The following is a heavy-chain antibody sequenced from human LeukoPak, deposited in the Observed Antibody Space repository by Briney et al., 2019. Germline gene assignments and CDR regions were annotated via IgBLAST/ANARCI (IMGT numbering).Heavy chain of an antibody. J-gene: IGHJ4*02. D-gene: IGHD6-6*01. Sequence: GGSLRLSCAASGFTFSTYSMNWVRQAPGKGLEWVSSISSSSSYIYYADSVKGRFTISRDNAGDSLYLQMNSLRVEDTAVYYCARDSREGWGQGTLVTVSS. CDR1: GFTFSTYS. CDR3: ARDSREG. CDR2: ISSSSSYI. V-gene: IGHV3-21*01.